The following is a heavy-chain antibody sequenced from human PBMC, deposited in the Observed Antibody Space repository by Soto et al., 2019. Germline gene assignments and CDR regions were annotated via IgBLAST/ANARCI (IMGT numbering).Heavy chain of an antibody. J-gene: IGHJ4*02. CDR3: ARIYYDSSGYYYVFYFDY. V-gene: IGHV4-30-4*01. CDR1: GGSISSGDYY. Sequence: SETLSLTCTVSGGSISSGDYYWSWIRQPPGKGLEWIGYIYYSGSTYYNPSLKSRVTISVDTSKNQLSLKLSSVTAADTAVYYCARIYYDSSGYYYVFYFDYWGQGTLVTGSS. CDR2: IYYSGST. D-gene: IGHD3-22*01.